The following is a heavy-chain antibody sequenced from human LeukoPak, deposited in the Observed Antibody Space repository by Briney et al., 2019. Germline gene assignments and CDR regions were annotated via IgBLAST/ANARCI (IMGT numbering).Heavy chain of an antibody. J-gene: IGHJ3*02. Sequence: ALTSSTFWISWVRQAPGEGREWEAYIKQEGSETYYAQSVKGRFTISRDTANNTVYLQMNRLRAEDTAVYYCATPRGELWPPAAFYIWGHGTMVTVSS. CDR2: IKQEGSET. D-gene: IGHD1-14*01. V-gene: IGHV3-7*01. CDR3: ATPRGELWPPAAFYI. CDR1: ALTSSTFW.